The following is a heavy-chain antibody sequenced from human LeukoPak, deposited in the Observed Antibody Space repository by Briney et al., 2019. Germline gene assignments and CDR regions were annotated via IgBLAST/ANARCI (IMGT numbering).Heavy chain of an antibody. J-gene: IGHJ5*02. Sequence: GGSLRLSCVASGFALSTTYMSWVRQAPGKGLEWVSVIYDGDNANYGDSVKGRFTVSRGFSTHTLYLQMNSLRVDDTAVYYCARVYGSGSFNLWGQGTLVTVSS. CDR3: ARVYGSGSFNL. V-gene: IGHV3-66*01. CDR2: IYDGDNA. CDR1: GFALSTTY. D-gene: IGHD3-10*01.